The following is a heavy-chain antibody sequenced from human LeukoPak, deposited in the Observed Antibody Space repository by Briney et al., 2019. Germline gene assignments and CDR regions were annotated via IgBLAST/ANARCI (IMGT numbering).Heavy chain of an antibody. CDR3: ARHQWDPYNWFDP. CDR1: GGSISSYY. J-gene: IGHJ5*02. Sequence: SETLSLTCTVSGGSISSYYWSWIRQPPGKGLEWIGYIYYSGSTNYNPSLKSRVTISVDTSKNQFSLKLSSVTAADTAVYYCARHQWDPYNWFDPWGQGTLVTVSP. CDR2: IYYSGST. V-gene: IGHV4-59*08. D-gene: IGHD1-26*01.